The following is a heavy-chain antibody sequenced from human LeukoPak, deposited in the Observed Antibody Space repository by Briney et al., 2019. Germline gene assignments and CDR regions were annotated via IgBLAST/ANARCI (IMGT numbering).Heavy chain of an antibody. CDR1: GGSISSYY. Sequence: SETLSLTCTVSGGSISSYYWSWIRQPAGKGLEWIGRIYTSGSTNYNPSLKSRVTMSVDTSKNQFSLKLSSVTAADTAVYYCARVRIMITFGGLDYLDYWGQGTLVTVSS. CDR3: ARVRIMITFGGLDYLDY. V-gene: IGHV4-4*07. CDR2: IYTSGST. D-gene: IGHD3-16*01. J-gene: IGHJ4*02.